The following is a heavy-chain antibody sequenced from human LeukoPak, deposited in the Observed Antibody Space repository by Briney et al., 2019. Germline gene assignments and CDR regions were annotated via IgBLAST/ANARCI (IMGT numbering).Heavy chain of an antibody. CDR2: ISAYNGNT. CDR1: GYTFSSYD. Sequence: ASVKVSCKASGYTFSSYDINWVRQATGQGLEWMGWISAYNGNTNYAQKLQGRVTMTTDTSTSTAYMELRSLRSDDTAVYYCARKYYANWFDPWGQGTLVTVSS. V-gene: IGHV1-18*01. D-gene: IGHD3-3*01. J-gene: IGHJ5*02. CDR3: ARKYYANWFDP.